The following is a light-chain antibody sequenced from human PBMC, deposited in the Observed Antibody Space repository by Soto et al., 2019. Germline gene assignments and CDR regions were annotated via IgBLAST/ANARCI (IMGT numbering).Light chain of an antibody. CDR2: AAS. CDR3: QQSYSTPYT. J-gene: IGKJ2*01. V-gene: IGKV1-39*01. Sequence: GDRVTITCRASRSIRTYLNWYQQKPGKGPTLLIYAASTLQTGVPSRFSGSGSGTDFTLTISSLQPEDFATYYCQQSYSTPYTFGQGTNLEIK. CDR1: RSIRTY.